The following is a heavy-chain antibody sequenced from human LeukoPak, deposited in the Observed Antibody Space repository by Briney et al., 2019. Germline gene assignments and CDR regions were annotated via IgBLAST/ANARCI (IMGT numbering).Heavy chain of an antibody. V-gene: IGHV3-66*01. Sequence: PGGSLRPSCAASGFTVSSNYTSWVRQAPGKGLEWVSVIESGGSTHYADSVKGRFTISRDNSKNTLYLQMNSLRAEDTAVYYCARDFQMGWGQGTLVTVSS. J-gene: IGHJ4*02. CDR3: ARDFQMG. D-gene: IGHD5-24*01. CDR2: IESGGST. CDR1: GFTVSSNY.